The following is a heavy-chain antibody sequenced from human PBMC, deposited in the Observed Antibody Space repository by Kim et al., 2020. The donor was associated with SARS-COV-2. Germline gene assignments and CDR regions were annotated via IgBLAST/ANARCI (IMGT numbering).Heavy chain of an antibody. CDR3: AKAISGYSYGYYFDD. V-gene: IGHV3-30*02. D-gene: IGHD5-18*01. J-gene: IGHJ4*02. Sequence: ADTANGRFTISRDNSKNTLYLQMNSLRAGDTAVYYCAKAISGYSYGYYFDDWGQRTLVTVSP.